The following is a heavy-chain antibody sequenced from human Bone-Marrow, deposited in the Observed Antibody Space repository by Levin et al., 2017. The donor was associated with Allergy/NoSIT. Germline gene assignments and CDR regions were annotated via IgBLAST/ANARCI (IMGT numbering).Heavy chain of an antibody. V-gene: IGHV3-23*01. CDR1: GFPFHTSA. D-gene: IGHD6-19*01. J-gene: IGHJ4*02. Sequence: GGSLRLSCTASGFPFHTSAMTWVRQAPGQGLGRVSSISGDADMTSYADSVKGRFTVSRDNSKNMLFLQMDNLRVEDTAVFYCAKGSSGWFQETDSWGQGTLVTVSS. CDR2: ISGDADMT. CDR3: AKGSSGWFQETDS.